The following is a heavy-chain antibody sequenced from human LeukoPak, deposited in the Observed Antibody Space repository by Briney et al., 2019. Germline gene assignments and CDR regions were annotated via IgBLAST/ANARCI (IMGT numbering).Heavy chain of an antibody. D-gene: IGHD3-22*01. Sequence: GASVKVSCKGSRYTFTSYGISWVRQAPGKGLAWMGWISAYNGSTNYAQKLQGRVTMTTDTSTSTAYMELRSLRSDDTAVYYCARGTDYYDSSDDALDIWGQGTMVTVSS. J-gene: IGHJ3*02. CDR3: ARGTDYYDSSDDALDI. CDR1: RYTFTSYG. V-gene: IGHV1-18*01. CDR2: ISAYNGST.